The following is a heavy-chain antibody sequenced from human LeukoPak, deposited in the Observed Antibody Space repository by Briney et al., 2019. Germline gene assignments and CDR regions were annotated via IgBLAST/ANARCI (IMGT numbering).Heavy chain of an antibody. Sequence: SETLSLTCAVSGYSISSGYYWGGSRQPPGKGGEWIGSIYHSGSTYYNQSLKRRVTISGDTYKNKFYLELSSVTAADTAVYYCARPVGYCSSTSCANWFDHWGQGTLVTVSS. J-gene: IGHJ5*02. CDR2: IYHSGST. CDR3: ARPVGYCSSTSCANWFDH. V-gene: IGHV4-38-2*01. CDR1: GYSISSGYY. D-gene: IGHD2-2*01.